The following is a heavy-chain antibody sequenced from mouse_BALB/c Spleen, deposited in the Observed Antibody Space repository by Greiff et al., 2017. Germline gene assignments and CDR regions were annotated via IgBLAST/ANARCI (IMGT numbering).Heavy chain of an antibody. CDR1: GFSLTGYG. CDR3: TRGGVRRSMDY. D-gene: IGHD2-14*01. Sequence: QVQLKESGPGLVAPSQSLSITCTVSGFSLTGYGVHWVRQPPGKGLEWLGMIWGDGSTDYNSALKSRLSISKDNSKSQVFLKMNSLQTDDTARYYCTRGGVRRSMDYWGQGTSVTVSS. J-gene: IGHJ4*01. V-gene: IGHV2-6-7*01. CDR2: IWGDGST.